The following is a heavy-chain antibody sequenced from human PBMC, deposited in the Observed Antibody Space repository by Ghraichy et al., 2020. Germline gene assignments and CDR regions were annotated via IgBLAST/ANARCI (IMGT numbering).Heavy chain of an antibody. D-gene: IGHD3-10*01. CDR1: GFNFRNYD. CDR3: AKDRDQHGAGSRAFDM. V-gene: IGHV3-23*01. J-gene: IGHJ3*02. CDR2: ISGSGGST. Sequence: GGSLRLSCAASGFNFRNYDMTWVRQAPGKGLEWVSPISGSGGSTFYADSVKGRFTISRDNSKNTLFLQMNSLRAEDTAVYFCAKDRDQHGAGSRAFDMWGQGTMVTVSS.